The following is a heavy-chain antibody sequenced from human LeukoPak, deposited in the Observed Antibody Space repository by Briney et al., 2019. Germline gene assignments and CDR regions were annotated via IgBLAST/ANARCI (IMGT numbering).Heavy chain of an antibody. D-gene: IGHD6-19*01. J-gene: IGHJ5*02. CDR3: ARVLFSGWLLGWFDP. V-gene: IGHV4-39*07. CDR1: GGSISSSSYY. Sequence: SETLSLTCTVSGGSISSSSYYWGWIRQPPGKGLEWIGSIYYSGSTYYNPSLKSRVTISVDTSKNQFSLKLSSVTAADTAVYYCARVLFSGWLLGWFDPWGQGTLVTVSS. CDR2: IYYSGST.